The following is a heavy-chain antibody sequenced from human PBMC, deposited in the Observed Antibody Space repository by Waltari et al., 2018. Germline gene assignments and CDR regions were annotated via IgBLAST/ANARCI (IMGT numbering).Heavy chain of an antibody. D-gene: IGHD2-15*01. V-gene: IGHV1-2*06. Sequence: QVQLVQSGAEVKKPGASVKVSCKASGYTFTGYYMHWVRQAPGQGRVGMVRINPNSDGTNYAQKVQGKVTRTRDTSISTAYMELSRLGSDDTAVYYCAREGGSEQGAFDFWGQGTMVTVSS. CDR3: AREGGSEQGAFDF. CDR1: GYTFTGYY. CDR2: INPNSDGT. J-gene: IGHJ3*01.